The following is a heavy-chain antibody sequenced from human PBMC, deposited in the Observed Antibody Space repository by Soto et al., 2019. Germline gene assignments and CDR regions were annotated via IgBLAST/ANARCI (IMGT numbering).Heavy chain of an antibody. J-gene: IGHJ4*02. CDR1: GGSISSSSW. Sequence: PSETLSLTCAVSGGSISSSSWWSWVRQPPGKGLEWIGEIYHTGNTNYNPSLESRVTISVDKSKNQFSLNLNSVTAADTAVYYCARDSRAEAGNRRYYFDYWGQGTMVTVSS. CDR3: ARDSRAEAGNRRYYFDY. CDR2: IYHTGNT. V-gene: IGHV4-4*02. D-gene: IGHD6-13*01.